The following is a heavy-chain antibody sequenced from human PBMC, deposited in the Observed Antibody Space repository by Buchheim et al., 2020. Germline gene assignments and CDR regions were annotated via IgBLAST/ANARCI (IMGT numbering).Heavy chain of an antibody. Sequence: EVQLVESGGGLVQPGGSLRLSCAASGFTFRSYSMNWVRQAPGQGLEWVSYISSSSSTIYYADSVKGRFTISRDNAKNSLYLQMNSLRAEDTAVYYWARDSGPRYSSGWYRDYYYMDVWGKGTT. J-gene: IGHJ6*03. D-gene: IGHD6-19*01. CDR1: GFTFRSYS. V-gene: IGHV3-48*01. CDR3: ARDSGPRYSSGWYRDYYYMDV. CDR2: ISSSSSTI.